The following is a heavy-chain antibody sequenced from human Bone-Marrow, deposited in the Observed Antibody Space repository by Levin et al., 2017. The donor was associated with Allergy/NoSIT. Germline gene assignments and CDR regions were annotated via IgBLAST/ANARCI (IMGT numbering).Heavy chain of an antibody. V-gene: IGHV3-23*01. CDR3: ARTLSMTNTVVVGIFDY. CDR2: IGASGYYT. D-gene: IGHD2-21*01. CDR1: GFIFNHYA. Sequence: GGSLRLSCSASGFIFNHYAMSWVRQAPGKGLEWVSTIGASGYYTFYADSLKDRFNISRDNSKNTLSLQMTSLGGDDTAVYYCARTLSMTNTVVVGIFDYWGQGALVTVSP. J-gene: IGHJ4*02.